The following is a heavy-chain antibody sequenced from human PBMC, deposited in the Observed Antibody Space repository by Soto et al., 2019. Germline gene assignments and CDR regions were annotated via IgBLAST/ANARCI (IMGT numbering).Heavy chain of an antibody. D-gene: IGHD3-10*01. CDR3: ARRGMVRGVIYYYYYYGMDV. Sequence: SVTLSLTCAFHGTSFSGYYWRWIRKPPGKGLEWIGEINHSGSTNYNPSLKSRVTISVDTSKNQFSLKLSSVTAADTAVYYCARRGMVRGVIYYYYYYGMDVWGQGTTVS. CDR2: INHSGST. J-gene: IGHJ6*02. V-gene: IGHV4-34*01. CDR1: GTSFSGYY.